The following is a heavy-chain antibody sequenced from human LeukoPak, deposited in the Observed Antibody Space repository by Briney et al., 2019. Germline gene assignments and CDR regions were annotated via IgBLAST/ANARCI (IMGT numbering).Heavy chain of an antibody. V-gene: IGHV3-23*01. Sequence: PGGSLRLSRAASGFTFNTYGMSWVRQAPGKGLEWVSTISSSGSGTYYAGSVKGRFTISRDNSKNTLYLQMNSLRAEDTAVYYCAKDKQWLVPYFDYWGQGTLVTVSS. J-gene: IGHJ4*02. CDR1: GFTFNTYG. CDR2: ISSSGSGT. D-gene: IGHD6-19*01. CDR3: AKDKQWLVPYFDY.